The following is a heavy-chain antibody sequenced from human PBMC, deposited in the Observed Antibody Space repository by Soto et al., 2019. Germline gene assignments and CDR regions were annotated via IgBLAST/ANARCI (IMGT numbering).Heavy chain of an antibody. V-gene: IGHV4-39*01. D-gene: IGHD4-17*01. CDR3: ARHRAYGDYGDY. CDR2: IYYSGST. J-gene: IGHJ4*02. CDR1: GCSISSSSYY. Sequence: QLQLQESGPGLVKPSDTLSLTCTASGCSISSSSYYWVWIRQPPGKGLEWIGSIYYSGSTYYNTSLKSRVTIAVDMSNSQFALKLSSVTAADTAVYYCARHRAYGDYGDYWGQGTLVTVSS.